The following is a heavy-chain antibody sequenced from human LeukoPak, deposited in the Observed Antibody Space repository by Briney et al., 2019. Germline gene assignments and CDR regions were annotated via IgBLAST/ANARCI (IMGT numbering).Heavy chain of an antibody. CDR2: IRGSGSPI. J-gene: IGHJ4*02. Sequence: GGSLRLSCAASGFTFSTYSMNWVRQAPGKGPEWVSYIRGSGSPIYYADSVKGRFTISRDNAKNSLYLQMNSLRDEDTAVYYCVRDPEALDYWGQGTPVTVSS. CDR1: GFTFSTYS. V-gene: IGHV3-48*02. CDR3: VRDPEALDY.